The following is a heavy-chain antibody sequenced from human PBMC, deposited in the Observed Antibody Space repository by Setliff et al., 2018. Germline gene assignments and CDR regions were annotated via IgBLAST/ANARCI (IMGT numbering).Heavy chain of an antibody. Sequence: ASVKVSCKSSGYTFINFHLHWVRLAPGQGLQWMGMVNPSGGHPVYAQKFQGRVTITADKSTSTAYMELSSLRSEDTAVYYCARGGRDIVVVVAANYYYYMDVWGKGTTVTVSS. J-gene: IGHJ6*03. CDR3: ARGGRDIVVVVAANYYYYMDV. CDR2: VNPSGGHP. CDR1: GYTFINFH. D-gene: IGHD2-15*01. V-gene: IGHV1-46*01.